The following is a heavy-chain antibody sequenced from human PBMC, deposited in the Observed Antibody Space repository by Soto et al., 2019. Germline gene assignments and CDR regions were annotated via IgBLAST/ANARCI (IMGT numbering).Heavy chain of an antibody. V-gene: IGHV3-23*01. CDR3: AKGLRSSNY. CDR1: GLPFSSYA. D-gene: IGHD2-2*01. J-gene: IGHJ4*02. Sequence: PGGSLRLSCAAYGLPFSSYAMTWVRQAPGKGLEWVSAISGTGDSAYYADSVKGRFTISRDNSKNTLYLQMNSLRAEDTAVYYCAKGLRSSNYWGQGALVTVSS. CDR2: ISGTGDSA.